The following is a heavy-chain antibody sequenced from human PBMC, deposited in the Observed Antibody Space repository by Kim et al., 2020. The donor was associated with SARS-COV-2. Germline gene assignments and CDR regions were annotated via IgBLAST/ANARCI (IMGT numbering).Heavy chain of an antibody. D-gene: IGHD2-2*01. Sequence: LKIRVTISVDTSKNQFSLKLGTVTAADTAVYYCARGNIVVVPAAMGGFDYWGQGTLVTVSS. CDR3: ARGNIVVVPAAMGGFDY. V-gene: IGHV4-34*01. J-gene: IGHJ4*02.